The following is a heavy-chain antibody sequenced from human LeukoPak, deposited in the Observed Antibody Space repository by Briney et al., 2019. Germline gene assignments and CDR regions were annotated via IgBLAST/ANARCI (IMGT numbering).Heavy chain of an antibody. J-gene: IGHJ6*03. V-gene: IGHV3-53*01. CDR2: IYSGGST. D-gene: IGHD6-13*01. Sequence: GGSLRLSCAASGFTVSSNYMSWVRQAPGKGLEWVSVIYSGGSTYYADSVKGRFTISRDNSKNTLYLQMNSLRAEDTAVYYCARGPPPYSSSSYYYMDVWGRGTTVTVSS. CDR3: ARGPPPYSSSSYYYMDV. CDR1: GFTVSSNY.